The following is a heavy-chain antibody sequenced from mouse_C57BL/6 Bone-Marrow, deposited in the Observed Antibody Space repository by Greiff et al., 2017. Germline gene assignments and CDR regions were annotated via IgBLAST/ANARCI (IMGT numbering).Heavy chain of an antibody. J-gene: IGHJ4*01. D-gene: IGHD2-3*01. CDR1: GFTFSDFY. CDR3: ARDGRGWLLRPYYAMDY. CDR2: SRNKANDYTT. Sequence: EVKLVESGGGLVQSGRSLRLSCATSGFTFSDFYMEWVRQAPGKGLEWIAASRNKANDYTTEYSASVKGRFIVSRDTSQSILYLQMNALRAEDTAIYYCARDGRGWLLRPYYAMDYWGQGTSVTVSS. V-gene: IGHV7-1*01.